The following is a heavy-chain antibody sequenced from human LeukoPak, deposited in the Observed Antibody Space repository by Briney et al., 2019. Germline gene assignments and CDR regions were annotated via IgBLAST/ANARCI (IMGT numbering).Heavy chain of an antibody. CDR1: GGSVSSSSYY. CDR2: IYHSGST. D-gene: IGHD3-3*01. J-gene: IGHJ6*03. V-gene: IGHV4-39*01. Sequence: SETLSLTCTVSGGSVSSSSYYWGWIRQPPGKGLEWIGSIYHSGSTYYNPSLKSRVTISVDTSKNQFSLKLSSVTAADTAVYYCARHAHYDFWSGYYPGNMDVWGKGTTVTVSS. CDR3: ARHAHYDFWSGYYPGNMDV.